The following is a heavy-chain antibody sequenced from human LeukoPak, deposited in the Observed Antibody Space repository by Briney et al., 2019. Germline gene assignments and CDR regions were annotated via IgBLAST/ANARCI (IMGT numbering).Heavy chain of an antibody. CDR1: GGSISSGGYY. CDR3: ARAPSGAWFDP. J-gene: IGHJ5*02. V-gene: IGHV4-31*03. Sequence: SQTLSRTCTVSGGSISSGGYYWSWIRQHPGKGLEWIGNIYYSGSTYYTPSLKSRVTISVDTSKNQFSLKLSSVTAADTAVYYCARAPSGAWFDPWGQGTLVTVSS. D-gene: IGHD3-10*01. CDR2: IYYSGST.